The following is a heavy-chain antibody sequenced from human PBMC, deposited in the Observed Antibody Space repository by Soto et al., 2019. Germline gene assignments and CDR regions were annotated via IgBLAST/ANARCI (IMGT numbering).Heavy chain of an antibody. J-gene: IGHJ4*02. V-gene: IGHV3-48*02. CDR1: GFTFSIYS. D-gene: IGHD1-26*01. Sequence: EVQLVESGGALVQPGGSLRLSCAASGFTFSIYSMNWVRQAPGKGLEWVSYLSSSSGTIHYAESVKGRFTISRDNAKKLLFLQTSSLSDEDTAVYYFAREPRTAVGATGLFDYWGKGTLVTVSS. CDR2: LSSSSGTI. CDR3: AREPRTAVGATGLFDY.